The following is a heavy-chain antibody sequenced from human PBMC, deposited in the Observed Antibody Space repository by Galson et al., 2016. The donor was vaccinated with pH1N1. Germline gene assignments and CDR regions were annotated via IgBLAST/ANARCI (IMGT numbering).Heavy chain of an antibody. V-gene: IGHV1-18*01. J-gene: IGHJ3*02. D-gene: IGHD3-10*01. CDR3: ARDRGVFDI. Sequence: SVKVSCKASGYTFINYGIAWVRQDPGQGPEWMGWISAYDGHTDYAQNFQGRVAMTIHTSTSTANMGLRSLRSDDTAVYYCARDRGVFDIWGQGTRVTVSS. CDR1: GYTFINYG. CDR2: ISAYDGHT.